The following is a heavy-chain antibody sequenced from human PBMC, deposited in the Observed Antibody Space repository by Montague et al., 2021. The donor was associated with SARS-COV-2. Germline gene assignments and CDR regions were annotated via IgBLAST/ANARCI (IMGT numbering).Heavy chain of an antibody. CDR1: GFTFSSYG. V-gene: IGHV3-30*18. D-gene: IGHD3-10*01. J-gene: IGHJ6*02. Sequence: SLRLSCAASGFTFSSYGMHWVRQTPGKGLEWVAVISYDGSNKYYADSVKGRFTISRDNSKNTLYLQMNSLRAEDTAVYYCANTMGEGYYYGSLPVGSGMDVWGQGTTVTVSS. CDR3: ANTMGEGYYYGSLPVGSGMDV. CDR2: ISYDGSNK.